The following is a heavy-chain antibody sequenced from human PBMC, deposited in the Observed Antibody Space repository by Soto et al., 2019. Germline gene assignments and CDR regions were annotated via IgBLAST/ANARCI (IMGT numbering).Heavy chain of an antibody. CDR3: ARCPPQLYSGYDLSWFDP. CDR2: IIPIFGTA. D-gene: IGHD5-12*01. V-gene: IGHV1-69*01. CDR1: GGTFSSYA. Sequence: QVQLVQSGAEVKKPGSSVKVSCKASGGTFSSYAISWVRQAPGQGLEWMGGIIPIFGTANYAQKFQGRVMITADESTSTAYMELSSLRSEDTAVYYCARCPPQLYSGYDLSWFDPWGQGTLVTVSS. J-gene: IGHJ5*02.